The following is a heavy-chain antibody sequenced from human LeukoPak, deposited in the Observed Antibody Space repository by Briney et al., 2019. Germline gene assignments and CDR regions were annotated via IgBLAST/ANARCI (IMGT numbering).Heavy chain of an antibody. V-gene: IGHV4-39*01. Sequence: SETLSLTCTVSGGSISSSSYYWGWIRQPPGKGLEWLGSIYYSGSTYYNPSLKSRVTISVDTSKNQFSLKLSSVTAADTAVYWCATQSTGTYCGGDCYSGWFDPWGQGTLVTVSS. CDR2: IYYSGST. CDR3: ATQSTGTYCGGDCYSGWFDP. J-gene: IGHJ5*02. CDR1: GGSISSSSYY. D-gene: IGHD2-21*01.